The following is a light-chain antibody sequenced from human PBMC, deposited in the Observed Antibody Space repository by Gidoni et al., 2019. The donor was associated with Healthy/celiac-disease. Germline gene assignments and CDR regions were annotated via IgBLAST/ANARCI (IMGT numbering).Light chain of an antibody. Sequence: EIVLTQSPGTLSLSPGERATLSSSASQSVSSSYLAWYQQKPGQAPRLLIYGASSRATGIPDRFSGSGSGTDFTLTISRLEPEDVAVYYCQQYGSSLVTFGPGTKVEIK. CDR3: QQYGSSLVT. V-gene: IGKV3-20*01. CDR1: QSVSSSY. CDR2: GAS. J-gene: IGKJ3*01.